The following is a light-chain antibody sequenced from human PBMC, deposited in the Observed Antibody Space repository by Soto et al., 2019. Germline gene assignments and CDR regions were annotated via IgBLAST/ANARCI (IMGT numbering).Light chain of an antibody. CDR1: QGISSC. CDR3: QQYYSYPPT. V-gene: IGKV1-8*01. CDR2: AAS. Sequence: AIRMTQSPSSLSASTGDRVTITCRASQGISSCLAWYQQKPGKAPKLLIYAASTLQSGVPSRFSGSGSGTDFTLTISCLQSEDFATYYCQQYYSYPPTFGQGTKVDIK. J-gene: IGKJ1*01.